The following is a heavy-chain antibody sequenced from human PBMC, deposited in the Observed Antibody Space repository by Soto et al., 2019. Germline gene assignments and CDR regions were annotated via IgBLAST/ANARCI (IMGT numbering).Heavy chain of an antibody. V-gene: IGHV1-8*01. CDR2: MNPNSGNT. Sequence: QVQLLQSGAEVKKPGTSVRVSCRASGYTFKDYDINWVRRPPGQRLEWMGWMNPNSGNTAYARKFNDRINMTRSVFARTACMELSSLTLEDTAVYYCVQRMTWSLCCFDLWGSGTQVTVSS. D-gene: IGHD3-3*01. J-gene: IGHJ2*01. CDR3: VQRMTWSLCCFDL. CDR1: GYTFKDYD.